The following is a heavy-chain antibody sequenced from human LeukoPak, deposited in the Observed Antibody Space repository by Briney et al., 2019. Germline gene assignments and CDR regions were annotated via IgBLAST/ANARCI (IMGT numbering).Heavy chain of an antibody. D-gene: IGHD2-21*01. CDR3: ARATPILWWWAGDY. V-gene: IGHV3-48*04. CDR2: ISSSGSTI. J-gene: IGHJ4*02. CDR1: GFIFSSYS. Sequence: GGSLRLSCAASGFIFSSYSMKWVRQAPGKGLEWVSYISSSGSTIYYADSVKGRFTISRDNAKNSLYLQMNSLRAEDTAVYYCARATPILWWWAGDYWGQGTLVTVSS.